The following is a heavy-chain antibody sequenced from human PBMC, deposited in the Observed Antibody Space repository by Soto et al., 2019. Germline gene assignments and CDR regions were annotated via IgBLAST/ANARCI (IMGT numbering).Heavy chain of an antibody. V-gene: IGHV4-34*01. CDR3: ARGRYDFWSGSGYYYMDV. Sequence: SETLSLTCAVYVGSFSGYYWSWIRQPPGKGLEWIGEINHSGSTNYNPSLKSRVTISVDTSKNQFSLKLSSVAAADTAVYYCARGRYDFWSGSGYYYMDVWGKGTTVTVSS. CDR2: INHSGST. J-gene: IGHJ6*03. D-gene: IGHD3-3*01. CDR1: VGSFSGYY.